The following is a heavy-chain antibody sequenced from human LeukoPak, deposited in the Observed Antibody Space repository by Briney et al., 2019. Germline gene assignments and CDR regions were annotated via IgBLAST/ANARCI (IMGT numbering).Heavy chain of an antibody. V-gene: IGHV4-31*03. J-gene: IGHJ2*01. CDR2: TYYSGST. CDR1: GGSISSGGYY. Sequence: PSETLSLTCTVSGGSISSGGYYWSWIRQHPGKGLEWIGYTYYSGSTYYNPSLKSRVTISVDTSKNQFSLKLSSVTAADTAVYYCARGPYDSSGADWYFDLWGRGTLVTVSS. D-gene: IGHD3-22*01. CDR3: ARGPYDSSGADWYFDL.